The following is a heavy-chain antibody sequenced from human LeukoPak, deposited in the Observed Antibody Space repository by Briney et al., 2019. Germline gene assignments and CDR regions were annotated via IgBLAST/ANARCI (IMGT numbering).Heavy chain of an antibody. CDR1: GFTFDDYG. D-gene: IGHD6-13*01. Sequence: SGGSLRLSCAASGFTFDDYGMSWVRQAPGKGLEWVSGINWNGGSTGYADSVKGRFTISRDNAKNSLYLQMNSLRAEDTALYHCARVPYSSSWYQPLDYWGQGTLVTASS. J-gene: IGHJ4*02. V-gene: IGHV3-20*01. CDR3: ARVPYSSSWYQPLDY. CDR2: INWNGGST.